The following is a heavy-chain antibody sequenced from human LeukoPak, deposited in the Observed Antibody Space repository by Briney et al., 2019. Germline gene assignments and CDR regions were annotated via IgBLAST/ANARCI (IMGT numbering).Heavy chain of an antibody. Sequence: PGGSLRLSCAASGFTFSRFWMSWVRQAPGKGLEWVANIKQDGSEKYYVDSVKGRFTISRDNAKNSLYLQMNSLRAEDTAVYYCARTAADGYVFYYYYMDVWGKGTTVTVSS. D-gene: IGHD5-24*01. CDR2: IKQDGSEK. J-gene: IGHJ6*03. CDR3: ARTAADGYVFYYYYMDV. V-gene: IGHV3-7*01. CDR1: GFTFSRFW.